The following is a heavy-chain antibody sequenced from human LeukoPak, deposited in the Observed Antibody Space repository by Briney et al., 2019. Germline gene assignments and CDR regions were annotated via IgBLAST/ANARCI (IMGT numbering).Heavy chain of an antibody. J-gene: IGHJ4*02. Sequence: GESLQISCKGSGYSFTSYWIGWVRQMPGKGLEWMGIIYAGDSDTRYSPSFQGQVTISADKSSSTAYLQWSSLKASDTAIYYCARHDCSGGSCYSRPFEYWGQGTLVTVSS. V-gene: IGHV5-51*01. CDR3: ARHDCSGGSCYSRPFEY. CDR1: GYSFTSYW. D-gene: IGHD2-15*01. CDR2: IYAGDSDT.